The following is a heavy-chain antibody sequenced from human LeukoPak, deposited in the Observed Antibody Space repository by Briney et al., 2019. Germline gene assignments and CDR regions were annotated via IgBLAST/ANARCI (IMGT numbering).Heavy chain of an antibody. CDR3: ARHPVVSIAARYFDY. D-gene: IGHD6-6*01. CDR1: GGSISSSSYY. CDR2: IYYSGST. V-gene: IGHV4-39*01. Sequence: SETLSLTCTVSGGSISSSSYYWGWIHQPPGKGLEWIGSIYYSGSTYYNPSLKSRVTISVDTSKNQFSLKLSSVTAADTAVYYCARHPVVSIAARYFDYWGQGTLVTVSS. J-gene: IGHJ4*02.